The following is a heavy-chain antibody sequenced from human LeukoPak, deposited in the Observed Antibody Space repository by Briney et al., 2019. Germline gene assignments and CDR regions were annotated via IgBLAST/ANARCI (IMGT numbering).Heavy chain of an antibody. CDR3: ASRKYYYGSGSYYSTYSLGG. D-gene: IGHD3-10*01. CDR1: GGSFSGYY. CDR2: INHSGNT. V-gene: IGHV4-34*01. J-gene: IGHJ4*02. Sequence: SETLSLTCAVYGGSFSGYYWDWIRQSPGKGLEWIGEINHSGNTNSNPSLKSRVTMSVDTSKNQFSLKLSSLTAADTAVYYCASRKYYYGSGSYYSTYSLGGWGQGTLVTVSS.